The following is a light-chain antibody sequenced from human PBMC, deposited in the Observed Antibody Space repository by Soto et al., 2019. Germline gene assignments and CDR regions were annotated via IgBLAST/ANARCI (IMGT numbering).Light chain of an antibody. Sequence: EIVLTQSPGTLSLSPGERATLSCRASQSVTNSYLAWYQQKFGQAPRLLIYGTSTRAPGITDRFSGSGSGTDFALTVSKLEPEDFAVYYCQQYGSSPATFGQGTRLEI. CDR2: GTS. CDR3: QQYGSSPAT. J-gene: IGKJ5*01. CDR1: QSVTNSY. V-gene: IGKV3-20*01.